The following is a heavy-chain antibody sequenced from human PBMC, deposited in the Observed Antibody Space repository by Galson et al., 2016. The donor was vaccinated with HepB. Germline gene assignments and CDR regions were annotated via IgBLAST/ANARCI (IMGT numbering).Heavy chain of an antibody. V-gene: IGHV3-23*01. CDR2: ITGSDGTT. CDR3: AKDRGAGSGWQHFDY. D-gene: IGHD6-19*01. CDR1: GFTFSNYA. J-gene: IGHJ4*02. Sequence: SLRLSCAASGFTFSNYAMNWVRQAPGKGLEWVSTITGSDGTTYYADSVKGRFTISRDISKNTLYLLMNSLRAEDTALYYCAKDRGAGSGWQHFDYWGQGTLVAVSS.